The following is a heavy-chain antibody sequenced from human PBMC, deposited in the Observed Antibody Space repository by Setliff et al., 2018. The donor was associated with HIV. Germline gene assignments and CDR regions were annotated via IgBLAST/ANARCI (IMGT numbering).Heavy chain of an antibody. CDR1: GGSISSPGYY. CDR2: FYYTGSD. V-gene: IGHV4-61*08. Sequence: KASETLSLTCTVSGGSISSPGYYWSWIRQHPGKGLEWIGYFYYTGSDYYNPSLKSRVTISLDTSKNQFSLKLNSVTAADTAVYYCARAHDIRGFGYNLQHWGQGTLVTVSS. D-gene: IGHD3-22*01. CDR3: ARAHDIRGFGYNLQH. J-gene: IGHJ1*01.